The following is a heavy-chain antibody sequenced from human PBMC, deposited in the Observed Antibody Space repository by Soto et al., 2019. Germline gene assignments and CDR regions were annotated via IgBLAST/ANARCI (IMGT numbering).Heavy chain of an antibody. J-gene: IGHJ3*02. Sequence: ASVQVSCKASGYTFTGYYMHWVRQAPGQGLEWMGWINPNSGGTNYAQKFQGWVTMTRDTSISTAYMELSRLRSDDTAVYYCARAFLNSGSYDAFDIWGQGTMVTVSS. CDR1: GYTFTGYY. CDR3: ARAFLNSGSYDAFDI. CDR2: INPNSGGT. V-gene: IGHV1-2*04. D-gene: IGHD1-26*01.